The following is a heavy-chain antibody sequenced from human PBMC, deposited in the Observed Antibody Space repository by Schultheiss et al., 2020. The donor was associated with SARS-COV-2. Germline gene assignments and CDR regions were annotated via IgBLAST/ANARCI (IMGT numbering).Heavy chain of an antibody. Sequence: GGSLRLSCAASGFTFDDYAMHWVRQAPGKGLEWVSRIRSDGSYTSYADSVKGRFTISRDDSKNTAYLQMNSLKTEDTAVYYCTSPMTTVVKAYYYGMDVWGQGTTVTVSS. D-gene: IGHD4-23*01. V-gene: IGHV3-74*01. J-gene: IGHJ6*02. CDR3: TSPMTTVVKAYYYGMDV. CDR1: GFTFDDYA. CDR2: IRSDGSYT.